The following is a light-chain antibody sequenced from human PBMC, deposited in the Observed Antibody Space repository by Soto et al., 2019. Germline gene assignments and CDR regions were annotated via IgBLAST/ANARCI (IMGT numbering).Light chain of an antibody. CDR3: QQYGDSPSIT. CDR2: GAS. V-gene: IGKV3-20*01. CDR1: QSVSSSS. Sequence: EIVLTQFPGTLSLSPGERATLSCRASQSVSSSSLAWYQHKRGRAPRLLIYGASSRATGIPDRFSGSGSGTDFTLTISRLEPEDFAVYHCQQYGDSPSITFGQGTRLEIK. J-gene: IGKJ5*01.